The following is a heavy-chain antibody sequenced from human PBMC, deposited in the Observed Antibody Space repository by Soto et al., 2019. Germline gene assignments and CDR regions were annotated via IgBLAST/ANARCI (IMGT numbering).Heavy chain of an antibody. D-gene: IGHD3-22*01. J-gene: IGHJ6*02. V-gene: IGHV3-30*18. Sequence: PGGSLRLSCAASGFTFSSYGMHWVRQAPGKGLEWVAVISYDGSNKYYAGSVKGRFTISRDNSKNTLYLQMNSLRAEDTAVYYCAKSIIIGSGDSSGYYAWYYYYGMDVWGQGTTVTVS. CDR2: ISYDGSNK. CDR3: AKSIIIGSGDSSGYYAWYYYYGMDV. CDR1: GFTFSSYG.